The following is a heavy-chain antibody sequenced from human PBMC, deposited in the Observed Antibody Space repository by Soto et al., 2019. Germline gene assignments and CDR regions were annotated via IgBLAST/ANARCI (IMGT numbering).Heavy chain of an antibody. CDR1: GGSFSGYY. V-gene: IGHV4-34*01. CDR3: ARARYYDILTGYSVGGPANKYYYYMDV. J-gene: IGHJ6*03. Sequence: PSETLSLTCAVYGGSFSGYYWSWIRQPPGKGLEWIGEINHSGSTNYNPSLKSRVTISVDTSKNQFSLKLSSVTAADTAVYYCARARYYDILTGYSVGGPANKYYYYMDVWGKGTTVTVSS. CDR2: INHSGST. D-gene: IGHD3-9*01.